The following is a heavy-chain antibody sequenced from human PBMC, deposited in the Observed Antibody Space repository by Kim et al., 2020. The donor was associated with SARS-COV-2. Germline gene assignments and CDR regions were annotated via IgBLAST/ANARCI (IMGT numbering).Heavy chain of an antibody. CDR1: GFAFNTND. CDR2: ISGSGVP. Sequence: GGSLRLSCAASGFAFNTNDMTWVRQAPGKGLDWVSCISGSGVPYYADSVRGRFTISRDNSKHMVYLQLHCLTVEDTAVYYCVTNSGLFSFWGHGSLVAVS. CDR3: VTNSGLFSF. D-gene: IGHD3-10*01. V-gene: IGHV3-23*01. J-gene: IGHJ4*01.